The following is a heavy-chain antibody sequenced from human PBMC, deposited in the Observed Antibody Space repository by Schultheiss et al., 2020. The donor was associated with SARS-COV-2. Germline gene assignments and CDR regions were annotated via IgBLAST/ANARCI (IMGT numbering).Heavy chain of an antibody. D-gene: IGHD2-21*02. J-gene: IGHJ4*02. CDR1: GGSISSSSYY. Sequence: SQTLSLTCPVSGGSISSSSYYWGWIRQPPGKGLEWIGEINHSGSTYYNPSLKSRVTISVDTSKNQFSLKLSSVTAADTAVYYCARNCGGDYCLDYWGQGTLVTVSS. V-gene: IGHV4-39*07. CDR3: ARNCGGDYCLDY. CDR2: INHSGST.